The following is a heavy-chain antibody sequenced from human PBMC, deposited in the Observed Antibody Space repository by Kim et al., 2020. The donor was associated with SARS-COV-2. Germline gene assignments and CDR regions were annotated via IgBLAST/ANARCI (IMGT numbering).Heavy chain of an antibody. J-gene: IGHJ4*02. V-gene: IGHV3-74*01. CDR3: ARDPASGF. D-gene: IGHD3-10*01. CDR2: DGGTT. Sequence: DGGTTDDADSVKGRFTISRDNAKNTLYLQMNSLRAEDSAVYYCARDPASGFWGQGTLVTVSS.